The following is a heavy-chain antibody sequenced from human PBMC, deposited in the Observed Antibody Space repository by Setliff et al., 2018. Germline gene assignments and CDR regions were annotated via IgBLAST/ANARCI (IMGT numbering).Heavy chain of an antibody. D-gene: IGHD2-21*02. CDR1: GGSFSGYY. Sequence: SETLSLTCAVYGGSFSGYYWNWIRQPPGKGLEWIGEINHSGSTNYNPSLKSRVTISVDTSKNQCSLKLSAVIVTDTAVYYCVRGGEGRDDSNSGSWGQGTLVTVSS. CDR3: VRGGEGRDDSNSGS. CDR2: INHSGST. J-gene: IGHJ5*02. V-gene: IGHV4-34*01.